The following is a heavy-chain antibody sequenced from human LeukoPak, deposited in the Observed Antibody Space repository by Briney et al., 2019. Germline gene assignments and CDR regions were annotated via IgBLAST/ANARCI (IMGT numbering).Heavy chain of an antibody. Sequence: GRSLRLSCTPSGFTFSRHGMHWVSQAPGKGLEWVAIISNDGSRKYYAHSVEGRFTISRDNSKNTLYLQMDSLRAEDTRVYYCARDRAWNYFDYWGQGALVTVSS. J-gene: IGHJ4*02. V-gene: IGHV3-30*03. CDR1: GFTFSRHG. D-gene: IGHD3-3*01. CDR3: ARDRAWNYFDY. CDR2: ISNDGSRK.